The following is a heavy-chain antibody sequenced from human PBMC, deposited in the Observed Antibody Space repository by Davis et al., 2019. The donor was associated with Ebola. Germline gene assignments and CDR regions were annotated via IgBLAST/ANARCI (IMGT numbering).Heavy chain of an antibody. CDR1: GYSFTSYW. CDR3: ARHLSYYYDSSGYQNWFDP. D-gene: IGHD3-22*01. Sequence: KVSCKGSGYSFTSYWISWVRQMPGNGLSLLGRIDPSDSYTNYSPSFQGHVTISADKSISTAYLQWSSLKASDTAMYYCARHLSYYYDSSGYQNWFDPWGQGTLVTVSS. V-gene: IGHV5-10-1*01. J-gene: IGHJ5*02. CDR2: IDPSDSYT.